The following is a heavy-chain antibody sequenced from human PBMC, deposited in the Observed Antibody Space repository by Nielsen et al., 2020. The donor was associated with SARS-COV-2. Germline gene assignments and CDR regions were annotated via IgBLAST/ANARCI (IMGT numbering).Heavy chain of an antibody. CDR2: ISYDGSNK. CDR1: GFTFSDYW. Sequence: GESLKISCAASGFTFSDYWMSWVRQAPGKGLEWVAVISYDGSNKYYADSVKGRFTISRDNSKNTLYLQMNSLRAEDTAVYYCARDAFYGDFDYWGQGTLVTVSS. V-gene: IGHV3-30*03. CDR3: ARDAFYGDFDY. J-gene: IGHJ4*02. D-gene: IGHD4-17*01.